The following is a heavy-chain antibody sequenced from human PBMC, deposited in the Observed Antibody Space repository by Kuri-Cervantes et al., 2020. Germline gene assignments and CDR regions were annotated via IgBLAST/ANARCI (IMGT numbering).Heavy chain of an antibody. CDR2: ITYDGSNK. CDR1: GFAFSSYA. Sequence: GGSLRLSCAASGFAFSSYAMHWVRQAPGKGLEWVAVITYDGSNKYYADSVKGRFTISRDNSKNTLYLQMNSLRAEDTAVYYCAKVGDNDLNDYWGQGTLVTVSS. J-gene: IGHJ4*02. CDR3: AKVGDNDLNDY. D-gene: IGHD3-10*01. V-gene: IGHV3-30-3*01.